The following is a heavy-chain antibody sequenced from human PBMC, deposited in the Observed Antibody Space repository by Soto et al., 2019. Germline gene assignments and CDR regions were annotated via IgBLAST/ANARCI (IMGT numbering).Heavy chain of an antibody. CDR3: ARGESGCYYDSSGYCWTVMDV. CDR2: IIPIFGTA. Sequence: QVQLVQSGAEVKKPGSLVKVSCKASGGTFSSYAISWVRQAPGQGLEWMGGIIPIFGTANYAQKFQGRVTITADESTSTAYMELSSLRSEDTAVYYCARGESGCYYDSSGYCWTVMDVWGQGTTVTVSS. J-gene: IGHJ6*02. D-gene: IGHD3-22*01. CDR1: GGTFSSYA. V-gene: IGHV1-69*01.